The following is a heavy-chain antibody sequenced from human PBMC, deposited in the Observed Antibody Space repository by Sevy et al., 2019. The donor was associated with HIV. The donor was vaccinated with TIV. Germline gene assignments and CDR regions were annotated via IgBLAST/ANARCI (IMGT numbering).Heavy chain of an antibody. CDR3: AKDMVRGALINYGMDV. Sequence: GGSLRLSCAASGFTFDDYAMHWVRQAPGKGLEWVSGISWNSGSIDYADSVKGRFTISRDNAKNSLYLQMNSLRAEDTASYYCAKDMVRGALINYGMDVWGQGTTVTVSS. V-gene: IGHV3-9*01. D-gene: IGHD3-10*01. CDR2: ISWNSGSI. CDR1: GFTFDDYA. J-gene: IGHJ6*02.